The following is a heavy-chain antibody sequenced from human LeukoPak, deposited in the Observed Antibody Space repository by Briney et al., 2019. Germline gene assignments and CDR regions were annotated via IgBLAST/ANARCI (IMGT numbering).Heavy chain of an antibody. CDR2: VYPGDSDT. V-gene: IGHV5-51*01. CDR3: ARRGDGYNSKGFDY. Sequence: GESLKISCKGSGYSFTNYWTDWVRQMPGKGLEWRGIVYPGDSDTRYSPSFQGQVTISADKSINTAYLKWSSLKASDTAMYYCARRGDGYNSKGFDYWGQGTLVSVSS. J-gene: IGHJ4*02. D-gene: IGHD5-24*01. CDR1: GYSFTNYW.